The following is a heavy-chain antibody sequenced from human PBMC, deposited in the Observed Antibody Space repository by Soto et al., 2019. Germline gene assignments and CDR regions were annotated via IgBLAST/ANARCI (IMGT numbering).Heavy chain of an antibody. J-gene: IGHJ6*02. V-gene: IGHV3-23*01. CDR1: GFTFSSYA. CDR3: AKSRPQWLVLGGLGYYYYGMDV. CDR2: ISGSGGST. D-gene: IGHD6-19*01. Sequence: GSLRLSCAASGFTFSSYAMSWVRQAPGKGLEWVSAISGSGGSTYYADSVKGRFTISRDNSKNTLYLQMNSLRAEDTAVYYCAKSRPQWLVLGGLGYYYYGMDVWGQGTTVTVSS.